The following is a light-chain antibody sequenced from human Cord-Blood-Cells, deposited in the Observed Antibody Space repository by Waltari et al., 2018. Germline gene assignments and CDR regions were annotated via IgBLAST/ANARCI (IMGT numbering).Light chain of an antibody. CDR2: LGS. CDR1: QSLLHSNGYNY. Sequence: EIVMTQSPLSLPVTPGEPASIPCRPSQSLLHSNGYNYLDWYLQKPGQSPQLLIALGSNRASGVPDRFSGSGSGTDFTLKISRVEAEDVGVYYCMQALQTPFTFGPGTKVDIK. J-gene: IGKJ3*01. V-gene: IGKV2-28*01. CDR3: MQALQTPFT.